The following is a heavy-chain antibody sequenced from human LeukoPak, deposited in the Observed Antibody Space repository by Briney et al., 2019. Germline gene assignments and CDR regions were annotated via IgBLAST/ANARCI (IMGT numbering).Heavy chain of an antibody. CDR1: GGSIGNYY. J-gene: IGHJ4*02. V-gene: IGHV4-4*07. CDR3: ARGRWKTGMDSPYYFDY. Sequence: PSETLSLTCTVSGGSIGNYYWSWIRQPAGKGLEWIGRTHTSGSTNYIPSLKSRVTMSVDTSKNQFSLKLTSVTAADTAVYYCARGRWKTGMDSPYYFDYWGQGTLVTVSS. D-gene: IGHD2-2*03. CDR2: THTSGST.